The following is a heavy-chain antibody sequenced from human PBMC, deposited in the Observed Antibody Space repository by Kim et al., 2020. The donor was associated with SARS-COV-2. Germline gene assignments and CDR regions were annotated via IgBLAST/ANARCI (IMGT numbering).Heavy chain of an antibody. D-gene: IGHD6-19*01. CDR1: GFTFSSYV. CDR3: ARRASGWGFFDY. V-gene: IGHV3-23*01. Sequence: GGSLRLSCAASGFTFSSYVMCWVRHAPGKGLEWVSAISESDGRTFYADSVKGRFSISRDNAKNTLYLQMNSLRAEDTAVYYCARRASGWGFFDYWGQGTL. J-gene: IGHJ4*02. CDR2: ISESDGRT.